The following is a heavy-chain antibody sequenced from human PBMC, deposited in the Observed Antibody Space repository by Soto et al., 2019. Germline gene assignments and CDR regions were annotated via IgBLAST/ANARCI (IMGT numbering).Heavy chain of an antibody. Sequence: SETLSLTCAVSGYSISSDYYWGWIRQPPGKGLEWIASKYHSGSTYYNPSLKSRVTISVDTSKNQLSLKLSSVTAADTAVYYCARGVLGATTYFDYWGQGTLVTVAS. CDR1: GYSISSDYY. J-gene: IGHJ4*02. D-gene: IGHD1-26*01. V-gene: IGHV4-38-2*01. CDR2: KYHSGST. CDR3: ARGVLGATTYFDY.